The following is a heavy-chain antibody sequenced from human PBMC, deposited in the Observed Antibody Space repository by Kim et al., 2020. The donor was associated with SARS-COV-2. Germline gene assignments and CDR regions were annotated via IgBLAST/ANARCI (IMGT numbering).Heavy chain of an antibody. Sequence: GGSLRLSCAASGFTFSSYGMHWVRQAPGKGLEWVAVIWYDGSNKYYADSVKGRFTISRDNSKNTLYLQMNSLRAEDTAVYYCARDGYYYDSSGCPNVWGQGTTVTVSS. CDR1: GFTFSSYG. CDR3: ARDGYYYDSSGCPNV. V-gene: IGHV3-33*01. D-gene: IGHD3-22*01. CDR2: IWYDGSNK. J-gene: IGHJ6*02.